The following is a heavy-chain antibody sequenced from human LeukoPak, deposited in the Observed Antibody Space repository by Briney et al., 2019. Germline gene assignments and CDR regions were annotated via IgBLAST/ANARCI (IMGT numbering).Heavy chain of an antibody. Sequence: GGSLRLSCAASGFTFSSYSMNWVRQAPGKGLEWVSYISSSSSTIYYADSVKGRFTISRDNAKNSLYLQMNSLRAEDTAVYYCARDQYFDWLHYFDYWGQGTLVTVSS. D-gene: IGHD3-9*01. V-gene: IGHV3-48*01. CDR1: GFTFSSYS. CDR2: ISSSSSTI. J-gene: IGHJ4*02. CDR3: ARDQYFDWLHYFDY.